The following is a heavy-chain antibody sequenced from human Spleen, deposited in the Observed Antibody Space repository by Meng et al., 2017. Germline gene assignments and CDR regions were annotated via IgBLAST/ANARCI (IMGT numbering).Heavy chain of an antibody. CDR1: GGSISSGGYY. CDR2: IYYSGST. D-gene: IGHD3-10*01. J-gene: IGHJ5*02. CDR3: ARDSYAPNYYGSGRNNWFDP. Sequence: SETLSLTCTVSGGSISSGGYYWSWIRQHPGKGLEWIGYIYYSGSTYYNPSLKSRVTISVDTSKNQFSLKLSSVTAADTAVYYCARDSYAPNYYGSGRNNWFDPWGQGTLVTVSS. V-gene: IGHV4-31*03.